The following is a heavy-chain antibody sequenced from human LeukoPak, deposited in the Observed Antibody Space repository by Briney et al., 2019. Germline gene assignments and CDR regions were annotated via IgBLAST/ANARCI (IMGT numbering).Heavy chain of an antibody. CDR2: IYYSGST. V-gene: IGHV4-31*03. CDR3: ARGPYDFWSGQYYYYYMDV. D-gene: IGHD3-3*01. CDR1: GGSISSGGYY. Sequence: SETLSLTCTVSGGSISSGGYYWSWIRQHPGKGLEWIGYIYYSGSTYYNPSLKSRVTISLDTSKNQLSLKLSSVTAADTAVYYCARGPYDFWSGQYYYYYMDVWGKGTTVTVSS. J-gene: IGHJ6*03.